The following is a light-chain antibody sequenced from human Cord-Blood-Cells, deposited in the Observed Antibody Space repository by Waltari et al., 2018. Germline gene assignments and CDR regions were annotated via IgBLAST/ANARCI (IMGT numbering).Light chain of an antibody. CDR2: AAS. V-gene: IGKV1-27*01. J-gene: IGKJ1*01. CDR3: QKYNSALWT. Sequence: DIQMTQSPSSLSASVGDRVTITCRASQGISNYLAWYQQKPGKVPKILIYAASPWQSGVPSRFSGSGSGTDFTLTISSLQPEDVATYYCQKYNSALWTFGQGTNVEIK. CDR1: QGISNY.